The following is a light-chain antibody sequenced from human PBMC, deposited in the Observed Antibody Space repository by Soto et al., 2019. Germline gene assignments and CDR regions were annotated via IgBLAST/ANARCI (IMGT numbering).Light chain of an antibody. J-gene: IGLJ3*02. V-gene: IGLV1-44*01. Sequence: QLVLTQPPSASGTPGQRVTISCSGASSNIGSNAVNWYQQLPGTAPQLLIYTNNERPSGVPDRFSGSKSGTSASLAITGLQSEDEADYHCAAWDDSLNALVFGGGTSSPS. CDR3: AAWDDSLNALV. CDR1: SSNIGSNA. CDR2: TNN.